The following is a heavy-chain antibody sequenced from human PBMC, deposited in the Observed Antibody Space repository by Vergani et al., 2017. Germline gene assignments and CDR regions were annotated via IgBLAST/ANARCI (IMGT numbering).Heavy chain of an antibody. J-gene: IGHJ3*02. V-gene: IGHV3-9*01. D-gene: IGHD3-10*01. CDR3: VRDKVTMLRGSDALDI. CDR1: GFTFDDYA. CDR2: ISWNSGSI. Sequence: EVQLVESGGGLVQPGRSLRLSCAASGFTFDDYAMHWVRQAPGKGLEWVSGISWNSGSIGYADSVKGRFTISRDNAKNSLYLQMNSLRAEDTALYYCVRDKVTMLRGSDALDIWGQGTMVTVSS.